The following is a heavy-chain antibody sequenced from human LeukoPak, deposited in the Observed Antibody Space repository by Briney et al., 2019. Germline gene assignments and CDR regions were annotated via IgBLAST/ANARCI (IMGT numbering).Heavy chain of an antibody. CDR3: TDGSGPATLYYYYKDV. J-gene: IGHJ6*03. V-gene: IGHV3-30*02. Sequence: GGSLRLSCAASGVTFSSYGRRWIRQAPGKGLEWVAFIRYDGSNKYYADSVKGRFTISRDNSKNTLYLQMNSLRDEDTAVYYCTDGSGPATLYYYYKDVWGKGTTVTVSS. CDR2: IRYDGSNK. D-gene: IGHD2-2*01. CDR1: GVTFSSYG.